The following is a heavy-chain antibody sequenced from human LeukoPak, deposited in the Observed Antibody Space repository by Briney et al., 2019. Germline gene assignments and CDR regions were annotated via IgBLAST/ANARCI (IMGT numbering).Heavy chain of an antibody. CDR2: INPNSGGT. J-gene: IGHJ4*02. CDR1: GYTFTGYY. V-gene: IGHV1-2*02. D-gene: IGHD6-6*01. Sequence: ASVKVSCKASGYTFTGYYMHWVRQAPGQGLEWMGWINPNSGGTNYAQKFQGRVTMTRDTSISTAYMELSRLTSDDTAVYYCARSPYSSSSRYYFDYWGQGTLVTVSS. CDR3: ARSPYSSSSRYYFDY.